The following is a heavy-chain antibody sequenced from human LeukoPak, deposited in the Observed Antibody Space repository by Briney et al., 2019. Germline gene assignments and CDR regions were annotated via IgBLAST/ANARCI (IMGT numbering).Heavy chain of an antibody. Sequence: GGSLRLSCAASGFTFSSYTMNWVRQAPGKGLEWVGRIKRKTDGGTTDYDAPVKGRFTISRDDSNNTLYLQMNSLKTEDTAVYYCTTDDFWSGYYNYYYYYYMDVWGKGTTVTVSS. CDR3: TTDDFWSGYYNYYYYYYMDV. J-gene: IGHJ6*03. CDR2: IKRKTDGGTT. V-gene: IGHV3-15*01. CDR1: GFTFSSYT. D-gene: IGHD3-3*01.